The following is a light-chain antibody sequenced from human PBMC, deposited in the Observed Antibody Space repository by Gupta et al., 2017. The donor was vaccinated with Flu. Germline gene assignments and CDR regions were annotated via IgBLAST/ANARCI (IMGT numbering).Light chain of an antibody. Sequence: SYVLTQPPSVSVAPGPTAKITCGGDNIGTKSVHWYQQKPGQAPMLVVYADTDRPSGIPERFSGSNSGNTATLTISKVEAGDEADYYGQVWHISSDHLRVFGGGTKLTVL. V-gene: IGLV3-21*02. CDR3: QVWHISSDHLRV. CDR1: NIGTKS. J-gene: IGLJ3*02. CDR2: ADT.